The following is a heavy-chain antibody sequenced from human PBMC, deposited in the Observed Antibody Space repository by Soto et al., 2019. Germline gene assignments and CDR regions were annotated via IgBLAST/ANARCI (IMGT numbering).Heavy chain of an antibody. J-gene: IGHJ4*02. Sequence: QVQLVPSGAGVRPPGSSVTVSCHASGASFTDYPVTWVRRAPGQGLEWMGGTIPVSCTTHYAQEFQGIVTITADVSTSTVYMELSSLKYEDTALYYWASSYGVSWYGDFWGQGTLVTVSS. CDR3: ASSYGVSWYGDF. V-gene: IGHV1-69*01. D-gene: IGHD6-13*01. CDR2: TIPVSCTT. CDR1: GASFTDYP.